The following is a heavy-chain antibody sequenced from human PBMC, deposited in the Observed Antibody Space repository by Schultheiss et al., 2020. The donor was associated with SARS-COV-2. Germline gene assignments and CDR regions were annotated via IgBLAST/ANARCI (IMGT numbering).Heavy chain of an antibody. J-gene: IGHJ4*02. D-gene: IGHD6-19*01. CDR2: IWYDGSNK. CDR1: GFTFSSYA. Sequence: GGSLRLSCAASGFTFSSYAMHWVRQAPGKGLEWVAVIWYDGSNKYYADSVKGRFTISRDNAKNTLYLQMNSLRAEDTAVYYCASSGSTVAGTQLDYWGQGTLVTVSS. CDR3: ASSGSTVAGTQLDY. V-gene: IGHV3-33*03.